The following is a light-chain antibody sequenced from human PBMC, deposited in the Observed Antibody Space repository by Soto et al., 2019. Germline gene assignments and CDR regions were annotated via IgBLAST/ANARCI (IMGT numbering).Light chain of an antibody. CDR1: QSVSSD. V-gene: IGKV3-15*01. CDR3: QQYNHWPLIT. Sequence: EIVMTQSPATLSVSPGERATLSCRASQSVSSDLAWYQQKTGQTPRLLLYDTSTRATGIRARLSGSGSGTEFTLAISSLQSEAFAIYYCQQYNHWPLITFGEGTRLEIK. CDR2: DTS. J-gene: IGKJ5*01.